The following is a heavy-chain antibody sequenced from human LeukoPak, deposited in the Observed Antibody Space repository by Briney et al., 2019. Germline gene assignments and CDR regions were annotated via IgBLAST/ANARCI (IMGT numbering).Heavy chain of an antibody. J-gene: IGHJ4*02. V-gene: IGHV1-46*01. CDR2: INLIAGLT. CDR3: ARQQGIQYLNFDY. D-gene: IGHD2-2*02. Sequence: GASVKLSCKGSGYTFTDYYIHWLRQAPGEGPEWMGMINLIAGLTHFAPKFQGRVTMTRDTSTSTVYMDLTSLGSEDTAVYYCARQQGIQYLNFDYWGQGALVAVSS. CDR1: GYTFTDYY.